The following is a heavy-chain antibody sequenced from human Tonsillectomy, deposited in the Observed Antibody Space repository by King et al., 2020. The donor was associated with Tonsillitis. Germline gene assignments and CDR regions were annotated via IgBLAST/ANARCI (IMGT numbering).Heavy chain of an antibody. J-gene: IGHJ4*02. CDR1: GFTFSGSA. CDR2: IRSKANSYAT. CDR3: TRLHYYGSGDTDY. V-gene: IGHV3-73*02. Sequence: EVQLVESGGGLVQPGGSLKLSCAASGFTFSGSAMHWVRQASGKGLEWVGRIRSKANSYATAYAASVKGRFTISRDDSKNTAYLQMNSLKTEDTAVYYCTRLHYYGSGDTDYWGQGTLVTVSS. D-gene: IGHD3-10*01.